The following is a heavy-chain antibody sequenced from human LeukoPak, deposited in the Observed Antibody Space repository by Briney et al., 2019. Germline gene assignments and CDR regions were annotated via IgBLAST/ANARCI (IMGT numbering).Heavy chain of an antibody. CDR2: IDQSGTT. CDR1: GGSFSGYY. D-gene: IGHD3/OR15-3a*01. J-gene: IGHJ4*02. V-gene: IGHV4-34*01. CDR3: ARVPHYYFGYGYFDT. Sequence: SETLSLTCVVNGGSFSGYYWSWIRQPPGKGLEWIGEIDQSGTTNYNPSLKSRVAISIDTSKKQFSLTLTSMTAADTAVYYCARVPHYYFGYGYFDTWGQGTRVTVSS.